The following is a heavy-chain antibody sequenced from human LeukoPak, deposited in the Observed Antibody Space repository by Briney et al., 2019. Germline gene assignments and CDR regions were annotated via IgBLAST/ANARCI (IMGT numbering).Heavy chain of an antibody. V-gene: IGHV3-23*01. J-gene: IGHJ4*02. CDR1: GFTFSSYD. CDR2: ISGSGGST. Sequence: PGGSLRLSCAASGFTFSSYDMHWVRQATGKGLEWVSAISGSGGSTYYPDSVKGRFTISRDNSKNMLYLEVISLTADDTAVYYCAKDDAWLRFGEWSQGTLVTVSS. D-gene: IGHD3-10*01. CDR3: AKDDAWLRFGE.